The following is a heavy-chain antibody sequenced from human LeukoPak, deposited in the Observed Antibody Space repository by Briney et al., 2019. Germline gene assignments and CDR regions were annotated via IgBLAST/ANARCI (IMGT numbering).Heavy chain of an antibody. CDR2: IRSKAYGGTT. D-gene: IGHD4-17*01. CDR3: TRDADGDYEVVDY. Sequence: GGSLRLSCTASGSTFGDYGMSWFRQAPGKGLEWVGFIRSKAYGGTTEYAASVKGRFTISRDDSKSIAYLQMNSLKTEDTAVYYCTRDADGDYEVVDYWGQGTLVIVSS. CDR1: GSTFGDYG. V-gene: IGHV3-49*03. J-gene: IGHJ4*02.